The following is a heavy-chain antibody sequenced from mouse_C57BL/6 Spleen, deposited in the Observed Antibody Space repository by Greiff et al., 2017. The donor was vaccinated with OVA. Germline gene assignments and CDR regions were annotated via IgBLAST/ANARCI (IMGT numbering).Heavy chain of an antibody. CDR2: ISSGSSTI. Sequence: LQQSGGGLVKPGGSLKLSCAASGFTFSDYGMHWVRQAPEKGLEWVAYISSGSSTIYYADTVKGRFTISRDNAKNTLFLQMTSLRSEDTAMYYCASGSSSYYFDYWGQGTTLTVSS. D-gene: IGHD1-1*01. CDR1: GFTFSDYG. CDR3: ASGSSSYYFDY. V-gene: IGHV5-17*01. J-gene: IGHJ2*01.